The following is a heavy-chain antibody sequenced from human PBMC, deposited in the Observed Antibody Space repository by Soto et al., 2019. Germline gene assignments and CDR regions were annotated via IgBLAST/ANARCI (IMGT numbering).Heavy chain of an antibody. D-gene: IGHD2-8*02. Sequence: EVQLVESGGGLVQPGRSLRLSCAASGFTFDDYAMHWVRQAPGKGLEWVSGMSWNSGSIGYADSVKGRFTISRDNAKNSLYLQMNSLRAEDTALYYCAADSGLFYFDYWGQGTLVTVSS. CDR2: MSWNSGSI. J-gene: IGHJ4*02. CDR1: GFTFDDYA. CDR3: AADSGLFYFDY. V-gene: IGHV3-9*01.